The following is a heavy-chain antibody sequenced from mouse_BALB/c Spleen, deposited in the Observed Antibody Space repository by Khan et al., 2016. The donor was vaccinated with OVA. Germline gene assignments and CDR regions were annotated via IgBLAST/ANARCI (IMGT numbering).Heavy chain of an antibody. V-gene: IGHV5-6-4*01. D-gene: IGHD1-1*01. CDR2: ISSGGSYT. Sequence: DVKLVESGGGLVRPGGSLKLSCAASGFSFSSYSMSWVRQTPEKRLEWVATISSGGSYTYYPDSVKGRFTISRDKAKNTLYLQMSSLKSEDTAMYYCTSHRGYYGSNPYFDYWGQGTTLTVSS. J-gene: IGHJ2*01. CDR3: TSHRGYYGSNPYFDY. CDR1: GFSFSSYS.